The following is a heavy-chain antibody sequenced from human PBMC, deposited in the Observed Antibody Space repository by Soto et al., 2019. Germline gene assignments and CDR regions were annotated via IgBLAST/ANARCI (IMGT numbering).Heavy chain of an antibody. CDR3: ARGQHKYYYGMDV. V-gene: IGHV3-66*01. J-gene: IGHJ6*02. CDR1: GFTVSSNY. CDR2: IYSGGST. Sequence: EVQLVESGGGLVQRGGSLRLSCAASGFTVSSNYMSWVRQAPGKGLEWVPVIYSGGSTYYADSVKGRFTISRENSKNTLYLQMNSLRAEDTAVYYCARGQHKYYYGMDVWGQGTMVTVSS. D-gene: IGHD2-2*01.